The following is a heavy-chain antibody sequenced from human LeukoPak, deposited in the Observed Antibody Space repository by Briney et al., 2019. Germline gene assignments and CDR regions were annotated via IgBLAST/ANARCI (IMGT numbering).Heavy chain of an antibody. D-gene: IGHD3-10*01. V-gene: IGHV3-30*18. CDR3: AKVSGWWFGELYYFDY. CDR1: GFTFSSYG. CDR2: ISYDGSNK. Sequence: GRSLRLSCAASGFTFSSYGMHWVRQAPGKGLEWVAVISYDGSNKYYADSVKGRFTISRDNSKNTLYLQMNSLRAEDTAVYYCAKVSGWWFGELYYFDYWGQGTLVTVSS. J-gene: IGHJ4*02.